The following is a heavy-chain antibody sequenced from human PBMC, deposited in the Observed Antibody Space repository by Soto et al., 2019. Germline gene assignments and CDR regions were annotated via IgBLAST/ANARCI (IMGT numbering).Heavy chain of an antibody. CDR2: ISGSGGST. D-gene: IGHD2-2*01. CDR1: GFTFSSYA. J-gene: IGHJ4*02. Sequence: GGSLRLSYAASGFTFSSYAMSWVRQAPGKGLEWVSAISGSGGSTYYADSVKGRFTISRDNSKNTLYLQMNSLRAEDTAVYYCAKARDRHIVVVPAAIVPLDYWGQGTLVTVSS. CDR3: AKARDRHIVVVPAAIVPLDY. V-gene: IGHV3-23*01.